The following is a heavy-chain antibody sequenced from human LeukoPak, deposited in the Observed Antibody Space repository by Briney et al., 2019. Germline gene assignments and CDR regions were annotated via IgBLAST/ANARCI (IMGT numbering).Heavy chain of an antibody. CDR2: INPNSGDT. D-gene: IGHD2-15*01. V-gene: IGHV1-2*02. CDR1: VYTFTGYY. J-gene: IGHJ3*02. Sequence: ASVTVSFTATVYTFTGYYMHWVRQAPGQGLEGMGWINPNSGDTNYAQKFQGRVTMTTETSISTAYMELSRLRSDDTAVYYCASGREYCSGGSCYSSDDAFDIWGPGTMVTVSS. CDR3: ASGREYCSGGSCYSSDDAFDI.